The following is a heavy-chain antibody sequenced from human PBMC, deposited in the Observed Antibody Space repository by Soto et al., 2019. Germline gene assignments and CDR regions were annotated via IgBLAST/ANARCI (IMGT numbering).Heavy chain of an antibody. CDR2: LSDSGGST. CDR1: GFTFSNYA. Sequence: EVQLLESGGGLVQPGGSLRLSWAASGFTFSNYAMSWVRQAPGKGLEWVSGLSDSGGSTYYADSGKGRFTISRDNSMNTQYLQMNTLRAEDTAVYYCAKVSSSWYSGFFDYWGQGTLVTVSS. J-gene: IGHJ4*02. CDR3: AKVSSSWYSGFFDY. V-gene: IGHV3-23*01. D-gene: IGHD6-13*01.